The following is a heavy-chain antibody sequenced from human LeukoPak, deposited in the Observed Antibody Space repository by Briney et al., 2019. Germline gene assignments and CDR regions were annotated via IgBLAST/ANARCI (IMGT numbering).Heavy chain of an antibody. CDR2: IYHSGST. CDR1: GGSVDNSDYY. CDR3: ARTPRDGYNSPYFDY. J-gene: IGHJ4*02. V-gene: IGHV4-61*08. D-gene: IGHD5-24*01. Sequence: SETLSLTCSVSGGSVDNSDYYWSWLRQPPGKELEWIGHIYHSGSTIYNPSLKSRVTISVDMSKNQFSLRLGSVTASDTAVYYCARTPRDGYNSPYFDYWGQGTLVTVSS.